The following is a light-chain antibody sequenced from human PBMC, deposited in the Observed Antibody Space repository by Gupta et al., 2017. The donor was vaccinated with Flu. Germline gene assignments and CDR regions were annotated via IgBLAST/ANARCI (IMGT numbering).Light chain of an antibody. J-gene: IGKJ2*01. CDR1: ANIKNNF. CDR2: GTS. V-gene: IGKV3-20*01. Sequence: TLYASPGETCTHTFLAAANIKNNFFVWYQQQRGQAPRLLIYGTSKRATGLPHRFSGGGSGTDFTLTIDRLEPEECVWYYCHQYKKSPYTFGQGTKLEIK. CDR3: HQYKKSPYT.